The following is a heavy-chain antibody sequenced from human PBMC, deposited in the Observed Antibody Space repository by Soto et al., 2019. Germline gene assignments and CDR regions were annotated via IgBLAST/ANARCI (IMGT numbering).Heavy chain of an antibody. V-gene: IGHV1-18*04. Sequence: ASVKVSCKASGYTFTSYGISWVRQAPGQGLEWMGWISAYNGNTNYAQKLQGRVTMTTDTSTSTAYMELRSLRSDDTAVYYCARVXYDFWSGYGPEYYGMDVWGQGTTVTVSS. CDR1: GYTFTSYG. D-gene: IGHD3-3*01. CDR2: ISAYNGNT. CDR3: ARVXYDFWSGYGPEYYGMDV. J-gene: IGHJ6*02.